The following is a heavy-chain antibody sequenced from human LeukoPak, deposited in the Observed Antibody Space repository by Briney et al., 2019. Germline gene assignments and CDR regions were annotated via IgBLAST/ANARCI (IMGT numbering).Heavy chain of an antibody. Sequence: SETLSLTCTVSGGSISSYYWSWIRQPPGKGLEWIGYIYYSGSTNYNPSLKSRVTISVDTSKNQFSLKLSSVTAADTAVYYCARHTSTLSRAGPAFDYWGQGTLVTVSS. CDR3: ARHTSTLSRAGPAFDY. V-gene: IGHV4-59*08. J-gene: IGHJ4*02. CDR1: GGSISSYY. CDR2: IYYSGST. D-gene: IGHD6-19*01.